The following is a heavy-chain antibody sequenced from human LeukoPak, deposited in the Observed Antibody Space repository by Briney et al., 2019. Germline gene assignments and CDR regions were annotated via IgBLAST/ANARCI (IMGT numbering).Heavy chain of an antibody. CDR3: ARGEYSSGSFLYYYYGMDV. V-gene: IGHV3-30-3*01. J-gene: IGHJ6*04. Sequence: PGRSLRLSCAASGFTFSSYAMHWVRQAPGKGLEWVAVISYDGSNKYYADSVKGRFTISRDNSKNTLYLQMNSLRAEDTAVYYCARGEYSSGSFLYYYYGMDVWGKGTTVTVSS. D-gene: IGHD6-19*01. CDR2: ISYDGSNK. CDR1: GFTFSSYA.